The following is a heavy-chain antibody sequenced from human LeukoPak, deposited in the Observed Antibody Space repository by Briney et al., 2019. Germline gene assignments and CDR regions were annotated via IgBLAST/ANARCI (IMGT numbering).Heavy chain of an antibody. CDR2: IYYSGST. J-gene: IGHJ6*01. CDR1: GGSISSSSYY. Sequence: SETLSLTCTVSGGSISSSSYYWGWIRQPPGKGLEWIGSIYYSGSTYYNPSLKSRVTISVDTSKNQFSLKLSSVTAADTAVYYCARHEYQARYTGLDVWGQGTTVTVSS. V-gene: IGHV4-39*07. CDR3: ARHEYQARYTGLDV. D-gene: IGHD1-1*01.